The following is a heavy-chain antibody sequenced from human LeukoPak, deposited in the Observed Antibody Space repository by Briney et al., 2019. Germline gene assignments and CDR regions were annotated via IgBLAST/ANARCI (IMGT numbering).Heavy chain of an antibody. V-gene: IGHV3-30*18. D-gene: IGHD6-19*01. CDR1: GFTFSSYG. J-gene: IGHJ4*02. CDR3: AKGSGWYV. Sequence: GRSLRLSCAASGFTFSSYGMHWVRQAPGKGLEGVAVISYDGSNKYYADSVKGRFTISRDNSKNTLYLQMNSLRAEDTAVYYCAKGSGWYVWGQGTLVTVSS. CDR2: ISYDGSNK.